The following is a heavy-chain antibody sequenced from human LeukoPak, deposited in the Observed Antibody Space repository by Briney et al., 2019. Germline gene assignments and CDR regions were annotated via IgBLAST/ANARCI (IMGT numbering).Heavy chain of an antibody. D-gene: IGHD3-10*01. Sequence: GGSLRLSCAASGFTFDDYAMHWVRQAPRKGLEWVSLISWDGGSTYYADSVKGRFTISRDNSKNSLYLQMNSLRAEDTALYYCAKDDRAFRGVSSGRDYYYYYMDVWGKGTTVTVSS. CDR3: AKDDRAFRGVSSGRDYYYYYMDV. V-gene: IGHV3-43D*03. CDR2: ISWDGGST. J-gene: IGHJ6*03. CDR1: GFTFDDYA.